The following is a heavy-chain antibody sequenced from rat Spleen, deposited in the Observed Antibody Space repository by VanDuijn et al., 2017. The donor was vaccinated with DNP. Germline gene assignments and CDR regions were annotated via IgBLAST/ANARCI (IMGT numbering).Heavy chain of an antibody. V-gene: IGHV5-58*01. CDR1: GFTFSSYW. D-gene: IGHD4-3*01. CDR3: VRWNSGHFDY. Sequence: EVQLVETGGGLVQPGRSLKLSCVASGFTFSSYWMFWIRQAPGKGLEWVASINTDGGSTYYPDSVKGRFTISRDNAENNVYLQMSSLRSEDMATYYCVRWNSGHFDYWGQGVMVTVSS. J-gene: IGHJ2*01. CDR2: INTDGGST.